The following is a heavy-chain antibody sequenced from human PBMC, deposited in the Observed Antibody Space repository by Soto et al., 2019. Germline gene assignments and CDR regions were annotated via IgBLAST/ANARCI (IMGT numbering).Heavy chain of an antibody. Sequence: SETLSLTCTVSGGSVSSGSYYWSWIRQPPGKGLEWIGYIYYSGSTNYNPSLKSRVTISVDTSKNQFSLKLSSVTAADTAVYYCARDGARLVYHHDVSGYYGTTFWGQGIPVT. CDR2: IYYSGST. CDR3: ARDGARLVYHHDVSGYYGTTF. V-gene: IGHV4-61*01. J-gene: IGHJ4*02. CDR1: GGSVSSGSYY. D-gene: IGHD3-22*01.